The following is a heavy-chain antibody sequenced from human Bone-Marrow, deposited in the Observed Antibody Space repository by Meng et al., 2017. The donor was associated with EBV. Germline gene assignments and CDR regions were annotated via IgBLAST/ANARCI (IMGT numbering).Heavy chain of an antibody. D-gene: IGHD6-19*01. Sequence: LRLRASGPGQVNPSEPLSLTCTVSGASISSFYYWGWIRQPPGRGLEWIGSVHYTGSTYYSPSLKSRVTVSIDTSKNQFSLRLTSVTAADTAVYYCARPFPSWQSPRLDPFGAWGQGTLVTVSS. CDR2: VHYTGST. J-gene: IGHJ5*02. CDR1: GASISSFYY. V-gene: IGHV4-39*01. CDR3: ARPFPSWQSPRLDPFGA.